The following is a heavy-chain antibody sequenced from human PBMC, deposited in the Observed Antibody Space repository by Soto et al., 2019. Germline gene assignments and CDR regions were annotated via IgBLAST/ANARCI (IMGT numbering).Heavy chain of an antibody. CDR1: GYTFTSYD. CDR3: ATAKLLLPWLFDY. J-gene: IGHJ4*02. V-gene: IGHV1-8*01. D-gene: IGHD2-15*01. Sequence: GASVKVSCKASGYTFTSYDINWVRQATGQGLEWMGWMNPNTGNTAYAQKFQGRVTMTRNTSISTAYMELSSLRAEDTAVYYCATAKLLLPWLFDYWGQGTLVTVSS. CDR2: MNPNTGNT.